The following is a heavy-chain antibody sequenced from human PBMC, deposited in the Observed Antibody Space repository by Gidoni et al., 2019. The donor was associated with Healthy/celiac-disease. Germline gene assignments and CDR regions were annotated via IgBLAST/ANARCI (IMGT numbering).Heavy chain of an antibody. CDR3: ARVGPYPNAFDI. J-gene: IGHJ3*02. CDR1: GGSISSSSYY. CDR2: IYYSGST. D-gene: IGHD2-2*01. Sequence: QLQLQESGPGLVKPSETLSLTCTASGGSISSSSYYWGWIRQPPGKGLEWIGSIYYSGSTYYNPSLKSRVTISVDTSKNQFSLKLSSVTAADTAVYYCARVGPYPNAFDIWGQGTMVTVSS. V-gene: IGHV4-39*07.